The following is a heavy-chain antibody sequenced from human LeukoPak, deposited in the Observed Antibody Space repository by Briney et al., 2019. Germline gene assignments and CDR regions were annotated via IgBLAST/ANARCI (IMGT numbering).Heavy chain of an antibody. V-gene: IGHV3-21*01. CDR3: ARADFWSGYRFDL. J-gene: IGHJ4*02. Sequence: PGGSLRLSCAASGFTFSSYSMNWVRQAPGKGLEWVSSISSSSHYIYYADSVKGRFTISRDNPKNSLYLQMNSLRAEDTAVYYCARADFWSGYRFDLWGQGTLVSVS. CDR1: GFTFSSYS. D-gene: IGHD3-3*01. CDR2: ISSSSHYI.